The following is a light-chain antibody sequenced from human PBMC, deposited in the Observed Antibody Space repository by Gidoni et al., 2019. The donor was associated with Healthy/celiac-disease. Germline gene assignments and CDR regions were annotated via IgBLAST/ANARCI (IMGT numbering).Light chain of an antibody. J-gene: IGKJ3*01. CDR2: GAS. CDR3: QQYGSSPRT. Sequence: EIVLTLSPGTLSLSPGERATLSCRASQSVSSSYLAWYQQKPGQAPRLLIYGASSRATGIPDRCSGSGSGTDFTITISRLEPEDFAVYYCQQYGSSPRTFGPGTKVDIK. CDR1: QSVSSSY. V-gene: IGKV3-20*01.